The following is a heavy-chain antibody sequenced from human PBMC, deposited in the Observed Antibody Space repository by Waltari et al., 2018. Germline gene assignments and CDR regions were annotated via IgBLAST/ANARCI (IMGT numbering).Heavy chain of an antibody. CDR3: AREPLVAGAFDI. D-gene: IGHD2-2*01. J-gene: IGHJ3*02. V-gene: IGHV1-69*05. Sequence: QVQLVQSGAEVKKPGSSVKVSCKASGGTFSSYAISWVRQAPGQGLEWMGGIIPILCTANYAQKFQGRVTITTDESTSTAYMELSSLRSEDTAVYYCAREPLVAGAFDIWGQGTMVTVSS. CDR2: IIPILCTA. CDR1: GGTFSSYA.